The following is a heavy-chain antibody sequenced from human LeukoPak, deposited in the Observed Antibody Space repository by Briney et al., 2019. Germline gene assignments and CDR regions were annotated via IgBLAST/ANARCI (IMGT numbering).Heavy chain of an antibody. V-gene: IGHV3-11*01. CDR2: ISSTSPRAI. Sequence: GGSLRLSCAASGFTFSDYYMSWIRQAPGKGLEWVSLISSTSPRAISYGNSVKGRFTTSRDDAKDSLFLQMNNLRVEDTAMYYCAGHARGSYLVYWGQGILVTVSA. CDR1: GFTFSDYY. J-gene: IGHJ4*02. CDR3: AGHARGSYLVY. D-gene: IGHD6-6*01.